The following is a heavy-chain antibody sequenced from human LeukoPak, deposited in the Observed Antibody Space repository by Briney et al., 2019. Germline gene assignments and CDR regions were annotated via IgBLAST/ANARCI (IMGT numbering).Heavy chain of an antibody. CDR3: AELGITMIGGV. D-gene: IGHD3-10*02. Sequence: GGSLRLSCAASGFTFSSYSMNWVRQAPGKGLEWVSSISSSSSYIYYADSVKGRFTISRDNAKNSLYLQMNSLRAEDTAVHYCAELGITMIGGVWGKGTTVTISS. CDR2: ISSSSSYI. V-gene: IGHV3-21*01. J-gene: IGHJ6*04. CDR1: GFTFSSYS.